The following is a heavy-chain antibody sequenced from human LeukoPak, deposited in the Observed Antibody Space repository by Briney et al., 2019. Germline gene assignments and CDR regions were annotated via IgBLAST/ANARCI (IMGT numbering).Heavy chain of an antibody. CDR2: IYYSGST. Sequence: KTSETLSLTCTVSGGSISSSSYYWGWIRQPPGKGLEWIGSIYYSGSTYYNPSLKSRVTISVDRSKNQFSLKLSSVTAADTAVYYCARVRRKGQLGYYFDYWGQGTLVTVSS. D-gene: IGHD6-6*01. CDR1: GGSISSSSYY. V-gene: IGHV4-39*07. CDR3: ARVRRKGQLGYYFDY. J-gene: IGHJ4*02.